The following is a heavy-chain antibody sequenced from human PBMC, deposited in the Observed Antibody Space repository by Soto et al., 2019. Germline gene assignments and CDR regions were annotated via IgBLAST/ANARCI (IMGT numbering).Heavy chain of an antibody. D-gene: IGHD4-17*01. Sequence: GGSLRLSCAASGFTFSDHYMDWVRQAPGKGLEWVGRTKNKAHSYTTEYAASVKGRFTISRDDSKNSLYLQMNNLKTEDTAMYYCARELMTTVTYFDYWGQGTLVTVSS. CDR1: GFTFSDHY. CDR2: TKNKAHSYTT. J-gene: IGHJ4*02. V-gene: IGHV3-72*01. CDR3: ARELMTTVTYFDY.